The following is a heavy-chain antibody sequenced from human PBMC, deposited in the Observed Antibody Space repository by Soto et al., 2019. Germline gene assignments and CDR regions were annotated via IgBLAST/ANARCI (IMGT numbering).Heavy chain of an antibody. CDR2: IYSGGST. Sequence: VGSLRLSCAASGFTVSSNYMSWVRQAPGKGLEWVSVIYSGGSTYYADSVKGRFTISRDNSKNTLYLQMNSLRAEDTAVYYCARPGPSYYYDSSGYAFDICGQRTMVTVSS. CDR3: ARPGPSYYYDSSGYAFDI. D-gene: IGHD3-22*01. CDR1: GFTVSSNY. J-gene: IGHJ3*02. V-gene: IGHV3-53*01.